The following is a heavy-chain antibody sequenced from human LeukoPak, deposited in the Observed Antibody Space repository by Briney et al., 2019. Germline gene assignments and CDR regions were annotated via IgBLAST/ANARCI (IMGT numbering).Heavy chain of an antibody. V-gene: IGHV1-18*01. CDR3: ARYADGYNSIDAFDI. D-gene: IGHD5-24*01. J-gene: IGHJ3*02. CDR1: GYTFTSYG. Sequence: GASVKVSCKASGYTFTSYGISWVRQAPGQGLEWMGWISAYNGNTNYAQKLQGRVTMTTDTSTSTAYMELRSLRSDDTAVYYCARYADGYNSIDAFDIWGQGTMVTVSS. CDR2: ISAYNGNT.